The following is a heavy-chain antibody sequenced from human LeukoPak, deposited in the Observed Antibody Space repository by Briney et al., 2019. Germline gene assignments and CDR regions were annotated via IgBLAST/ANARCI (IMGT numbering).Heavy chain of an antibody. J-gene: IGHJ4*02. D-gene: IGHD3-22*01. Sequence: GGSLRLSCPASGFTTHYWLNWVRQSPGKGLEWVANIKQDGSEKYYVDSVKGRFTISRDNAKNSLYLQMNSLRAEDTAVYYCAREGAPQDYYDSSGYMDYWGQGTLVAVSS. CDR3: AREGAPQDYYDSSGYMDY. CDR2: IKQDGSEK. CDR1: GFTTHYW. V-gene: IGHV3-7*01.